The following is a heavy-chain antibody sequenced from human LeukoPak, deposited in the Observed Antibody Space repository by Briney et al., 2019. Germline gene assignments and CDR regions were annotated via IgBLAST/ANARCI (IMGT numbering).Heavy chain of an antibody. D-gene: IGHD5-18*01. V-gene: IGHV4-4*07. J-gene: IGHJ3*02. CDR3: ARSEFSYGYHAFDI. CDR2: IYTTGST. Sequence: SETLSPTCTVSGDSITSYYWSWIRQPAGKGLEWIGRIYTTGSTTYNPSLKSRVTMSIDTSKSQFSLKLSSVTAADTAVYYCARSEFSYGYHAFDIWGHGTMVTVSS. CDR1: GDSITSYY.